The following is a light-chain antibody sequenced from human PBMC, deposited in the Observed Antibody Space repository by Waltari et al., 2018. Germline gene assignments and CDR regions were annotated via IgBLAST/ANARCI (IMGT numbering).Light chain of an antibody. CDR1: SSDVGRYEY. CDR2: DVS. Sequence: SALPQPASVSGSPGQSITIYCTGTSSDVGRYEYVSWYQQHPGKAPKLIIYDVSKRPAGVSNRFSGSPSGYTASLTISGLQSEDEADYYCCSYTTTDTYVFGSGTKVTVL. J-gene: IGLJ1*01. CDR3: CSYTTTDTYV. V-gene: IGLV2-14*03.